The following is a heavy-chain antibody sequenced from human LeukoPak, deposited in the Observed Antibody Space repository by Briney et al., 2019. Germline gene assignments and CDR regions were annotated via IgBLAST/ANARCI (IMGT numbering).Heavy chain of an antibody. CDR2: ISYDGSNK. D-gene: IGHD3-9*01. Sequence: PGRSLRLSCAASGFTFSSYAMHWVRQAPGKGLEWVAVISYDGSNKYYADSVKGRFTISRDNSKNTLYLQMNSLRAEDTAVYYCARDYYDILTGYSAIDYWGQGTLVTVSS. CDR1: GFTFSSYA. CDR3: ARDYYDILTGYSAIDY. J-gene: IGHJ4*02. V-gene: IGHV3-30*04.